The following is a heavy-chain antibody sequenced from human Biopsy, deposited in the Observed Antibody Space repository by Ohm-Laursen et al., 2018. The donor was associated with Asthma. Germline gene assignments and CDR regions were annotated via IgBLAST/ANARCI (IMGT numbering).Heavy chain of an antibody. D-gene: IGHD7-27*01. CDR3: ARDAPTGGYIDY. J-gene: IGHJ4*02. Sequence: SLRLSCAASGFTFRGHTMNWVRQAPGKGLEWVSSITSSSSYIFYADSVKGRFTISRDNPRNSLYLQMNRLRAEDTAVYYCARDAPTGGYIDYWGLGTLVTVSS. V-gene: IGHV3-21*01. CDR1: GFTFRGHT. CDR2: ITSSSSYI.